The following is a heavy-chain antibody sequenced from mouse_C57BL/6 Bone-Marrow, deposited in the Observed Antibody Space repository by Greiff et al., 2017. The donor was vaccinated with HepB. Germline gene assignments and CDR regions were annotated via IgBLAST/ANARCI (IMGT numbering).Heavy chain of an antibody. D-gene: IGHD1-1*01. CDR3: ARGPITTVVALDY. V-gene: IGHV5-4*03. J-gene: IGHJ2*01. CDR2: ISDGGSYT. Sequence: EVKVVESGGGLVKPGGSLKLSCAASGFTFGSYAMSWVRQTPEKRLEWVATISDGGSYTYYPDNVKGRFTISRDNAKNNLYLQMSHLKSEDTAMYYCARGPITTVVALDYWGQGTTLTVSS. CDR1: GFTFGSYA.